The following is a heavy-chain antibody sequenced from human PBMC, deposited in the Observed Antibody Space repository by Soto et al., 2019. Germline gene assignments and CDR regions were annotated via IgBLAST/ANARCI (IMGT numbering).Heavy chain of an antibody. CDR1: GYTFTSYG. Sequence: ASVKVSCKASGYTFTSYGINWVRQATGQGLEWMGWMNPNSGNTGYAQKFQGRVTMTRNTSISTAYMELSSLRSEDTAVYYCASAGYSSSWYVYYYYGMDVWGQGXTVTVYS. J-gene: IGHJ6*02. D-gene: IGHD6-13*01. CDR2: MNPNSGNT. CDR3: ASAGYSSSWYVYYYYGMDV. V-gene: IGHV1-8*01.